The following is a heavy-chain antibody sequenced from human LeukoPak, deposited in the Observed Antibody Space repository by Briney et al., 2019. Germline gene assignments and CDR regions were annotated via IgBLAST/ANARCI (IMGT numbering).Heavy chain of an antibody. D-gene: IGHD6-13*01. Sequence: PPGRSLRLSCAASGFTFSSYAMHWVRQAPGKGLEWVAVISYDGSNKYYADSVKGRFTISRDDSKNTYLQMNRLRAEDTAVYYCAKDGGTGRIAAPGADYWGQGTLVTVSS. V-gene: IGHV3-30*04. CDR1: GFTFSSYA. J-gene: IGHJ4*02. CDR3: AKDGGTGRIAAPGADY. CDR2: ISYDGSNK.